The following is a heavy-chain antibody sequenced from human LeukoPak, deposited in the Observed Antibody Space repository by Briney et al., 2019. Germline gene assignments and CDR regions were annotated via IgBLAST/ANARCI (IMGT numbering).Heavy chain of an antibody. V-gene: IGHV1-69*04. J-gene: IGHJ3*02. CDR3: ARDRLIAVAGPSDAFDI. D-gene: IGHD6-19*01. CDR2: IIPILGIA. Sequence: ASVKVSCKASGGTLSSYAISWVRQAPGQGLEWMGRIIPILGIANYAQKFQGRVTITADKSTSTAYMELSSLRSEDTAVYYCARDRLIAVAGPSDAFDIWGQGTMVTVSS. CDR1: GGTLSSYA.